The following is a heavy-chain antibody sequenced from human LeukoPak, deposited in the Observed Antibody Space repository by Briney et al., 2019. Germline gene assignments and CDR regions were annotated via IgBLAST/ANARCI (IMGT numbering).Heavy chain of an antibody. CDR1: AFTFSSYD. Sequence: GGSLRLSCTGSAFTFSSYDMHWVRQAPGKGLEWVAIISYNGSNKYYADSVKGRFTISRDNAKNSLYLQMNSLRVEDMAVYYCVRAMDGWGQGTTVTVSS. J-gene: IGHJ6*02. CDR3: VRAMDG. V-gene: IGHV3-30*03. CDR2: ISYNGSNK.